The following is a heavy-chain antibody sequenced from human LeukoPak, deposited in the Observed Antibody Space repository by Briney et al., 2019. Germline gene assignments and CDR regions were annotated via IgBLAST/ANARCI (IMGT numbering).Heavy chain of an antibody. CDR3: ARGGNRFGGFYFDY. J-gene: IGHJ4*02. CDR2: MRHSGST. V-gene: IGHV4-31*03. Sequence: SQTLSLTCTVSADSISSGGHYWSWIHQHPGKGLESIGFMRHSGSTSHNPSLKGRVAISVDASKNQFSLRLSSVTAADTAVYYCARGGNRFGGFYFDYWGQGSLVTVSS. D-gene: IGHD3-10*01. CDR1: ADSISSGGHY.